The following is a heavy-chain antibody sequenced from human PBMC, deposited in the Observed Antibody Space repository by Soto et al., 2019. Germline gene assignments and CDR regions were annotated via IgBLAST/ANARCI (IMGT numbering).Heavy chain of an antibody. Sequence: PSQTLSLTCAISGDSVSSNSAAWSWIRQSPSRGLEWLGRTYYRSKWYNDYAVSVKSRITINPDTSKNQFSLQLNSVTPEDTAVYYCARDGGAQYQLLPQGYYYGMDVWGQGTTVTVSS. V-gene: IGHV6-1*01. D-gene: IGHD2-2*01. CDR3: ARDGGAQYQLLPQGYYYGMDV. CDR2: TYYRSKWYN. J-gene: IGHJ6*02. CDR1: GDSVSSNSAA.